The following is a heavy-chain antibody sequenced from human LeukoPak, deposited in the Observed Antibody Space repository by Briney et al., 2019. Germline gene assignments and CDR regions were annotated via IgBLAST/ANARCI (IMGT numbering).Heavy chain of an antibody. D-gene: IGHD3-22*01. CDR1: GGSISSYY. Sequence: SETLSLTCTVSGGSISSYYWSWIRQPPGKGLEWIGYIYYSGSTNYNPSLKSRVTISVDTSKNQFSLKLSSVTAADTAVYYCARGAHYYDSSGYYYTFDYWGQGTLVTVSS. CDR3: ARGAHYYDSSGYYYTFDY. V-gene: IGHV4-59*01. J-gene: IGHJ4*02. CDR2: IYYSGST.